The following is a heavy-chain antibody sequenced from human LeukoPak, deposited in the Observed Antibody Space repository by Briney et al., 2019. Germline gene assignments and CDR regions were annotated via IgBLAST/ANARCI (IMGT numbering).Heavy chain of an antibody. D-gene: IGHD3-22*01. J-gene: IGHJ4*02. CDR3: AKDGGYYYFDY. V-gene: IGHV3-30-3*01. CDR2: ISYDGSNK. CDR1: GFTFSSYA. Sequence: GRSLRLSCAASGFTFSSYAMHWVRQAPGKGLEWVAVISYDGSNKYYADSVKGRFTISRDNSKNTLYLQMNSLRAEDTAVYYCAKDGGYYYFDYWGQGTLVTVSS.